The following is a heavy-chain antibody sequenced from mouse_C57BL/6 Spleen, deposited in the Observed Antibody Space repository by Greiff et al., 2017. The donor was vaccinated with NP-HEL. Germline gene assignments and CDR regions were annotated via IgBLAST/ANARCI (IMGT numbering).Heavy chain of an antibody. CDR2: ISYDGSN. CDR1: GYSITSGYY. D-gene: IGHD3-3*01. Sequence: EVKLMESGPGLVKPSQSLSLTCSVTGYSITSGYYWNWIRQFPGNKLEWMGYISYDGSNNYNPSLKNRISITRDTSKNQFFLKLNSVTTEDTATYYCARGEGRGDYAMDYWGQGTSVTVSS. J-gene: IGHJ4*01. CDR3: ARGEGRGDYAMDY. V-gene: IGHV3-6*01.